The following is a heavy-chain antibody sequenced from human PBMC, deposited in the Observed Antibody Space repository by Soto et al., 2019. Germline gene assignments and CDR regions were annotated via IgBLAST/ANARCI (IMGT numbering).Heavy chain of an antibody. CDR1: GFTFSTWL. CDR3: SRSLNS. J-gene: IGHJ4*02. CDR2: INQDGSEK. V-gene: IGHV3-7*01. Sequence: GGSRRLSCAASGFTFSTWLMDWVRQTPGEGLEWVANINQDGSEKNYVDSVKGRFTISRDNAKNSLYLQMSSLTAEDSALYYCSRSLNSWGQGTLVTVSS.